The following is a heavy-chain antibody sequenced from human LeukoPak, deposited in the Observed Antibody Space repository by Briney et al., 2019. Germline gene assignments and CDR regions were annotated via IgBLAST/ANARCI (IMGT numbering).Heavy chain of an antibody. D-gene: IGHD2-2*02. J-gene: IGHJ4*02. CDR2: INHSGST. CDR1: GGSFSGYY. V-gene: IGHV4-34*01. Sequence: SETLSLTCAVYGGSFSGYYRSWTRQPPGKGLEWIGEINHSGSTNYNPSLKSRVTISVDTSKNQFSLKLSSVTAADTAVYYCARGLRGYCSSTSCYTLFYYFDYWGQGTLVTVSS. CDR3: ARGLRGYCSSTSCYTLFYYFDY.